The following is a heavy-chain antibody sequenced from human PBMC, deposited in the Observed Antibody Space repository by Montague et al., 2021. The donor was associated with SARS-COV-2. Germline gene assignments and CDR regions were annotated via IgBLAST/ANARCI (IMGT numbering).Heavy chain of an antibody. CDR2: VYHSGYT. J-gene: IGHJ4*02. Sequence: SETLSLTCSVSGFSISCGFYWAWIRQSPGKGPEWIGTVYHSGYTXXNPXXXGRVTVSIDTSKNQFSLTVTSVTAADTAVYFCARRGYTGSDYFDYWGQGTLVTVSS. CDR3: ARRGYTGSDYFDY. CDR1: GFSISCGFY. V-gene: IGHV4-38-2*01. D-gene: IGHD5-12*01.